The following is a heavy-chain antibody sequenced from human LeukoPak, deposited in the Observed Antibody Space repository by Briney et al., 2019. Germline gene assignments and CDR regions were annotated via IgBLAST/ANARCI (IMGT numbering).Heavy chain of an antibody. V-gene: IGHV3-11*06. CDR3: ARDKGIVGATTRYYYYGMDV. Sequence: GGSLRLSCAASGFTFSVYYMFWVRQAPGKGLVWVSSISPDATNSKYADSVKGRFTISRDNAKNSLYLQMNSLRAEDTAVYYCARDKGIVGATTRYYYYGMDVWGQGTTVTVSS. D-gene: IGHD1-26*01. CDR1: GFTFSVYY. J-gene: IGHJ6*02. CDR2: ISPDATNS.